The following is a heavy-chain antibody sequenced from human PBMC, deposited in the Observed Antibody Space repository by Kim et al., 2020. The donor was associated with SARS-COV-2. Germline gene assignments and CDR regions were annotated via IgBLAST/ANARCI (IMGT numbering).Heavy chain of an antibody. D-gene: IGHD4-17*01. CDR3: AKALGDYGDCFDY. V-gene: IGHV3-23*01. CDR2: ISGSGGST. Sequence: GGSLRLSCAASGFTFGSYAMSWVRQAPGKGLEWVSAISGSGGSTYYADSVKGRFTISRDNSKNTLYLQMNSLRAEDTAVYYCAKALGDYGDCFDYWGQGTLVTVSS. CDR1: GFTFGSYA. J-gene: IGHJ4*02.